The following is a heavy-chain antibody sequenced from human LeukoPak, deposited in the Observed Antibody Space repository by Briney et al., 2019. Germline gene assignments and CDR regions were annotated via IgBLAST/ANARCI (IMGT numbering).Heavy chain of an antibody. J-gene: IGHJ4*02. CDR1: GFTLSGSA. CDR2: IRSKANSYAT. CDR3: ARSSVSSDDY. Sequence: GGSLRLSCAASGFTLSGSAIHWVRQASGKGLEWVGRIRSKANSYATSSAASVKGRFTISRDDSKNTAYLQMSSLKTEDTAVYYCARSSVSSDDYWGQGTLVTVSS. V-gene: IGHV3-73*01. D-gene: IGHD6-6*01.